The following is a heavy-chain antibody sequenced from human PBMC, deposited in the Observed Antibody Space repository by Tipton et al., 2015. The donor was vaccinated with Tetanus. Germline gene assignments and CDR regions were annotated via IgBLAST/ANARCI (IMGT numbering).Heavy chain of an antibody. J-gene: IGHJ4*02. V-gene: IGHV3-21*01. Sequence: GSLRLSCAVSGFIFSSYTMNWVRLVPGKGLEWVASISSTTTYIYYADSVKGRFTISRDNAKNSLYLQMNSLRAEDTAVYYCASGSALDYWGPGSLVIVSS. CDR3: ASGSALDY. CDR2: ISSTTTYI. CDR1: GFIFSSYT. D-gene: IGHD6-25*01.